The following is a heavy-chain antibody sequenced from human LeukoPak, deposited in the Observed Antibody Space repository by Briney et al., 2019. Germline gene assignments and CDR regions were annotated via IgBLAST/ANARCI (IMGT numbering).Heavy chain of an antibody. J-gene: IGHJ4*02. CDR1: GFSFSTYA. Sequence: PGGSLRLSCAASGFSFSTYAMTWVRQAPGEGLEWVSGISKSGDNTYYTDSVKSRFTISRDNSRNTLHLQMSSLRAEDTALYYCVKDRCDGTTCPEVWGQGTLVTVSS. CDR2: ISKSGDNT. V-gene: IGHV3-23*01. D-gene: IGHD2-2*01. CDR3: VKDRCDGTTCPEV.